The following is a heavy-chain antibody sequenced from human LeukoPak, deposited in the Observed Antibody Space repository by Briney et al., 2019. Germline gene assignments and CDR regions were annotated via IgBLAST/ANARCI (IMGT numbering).Heavy chain of an antibody. CDR2: IYYSGST. CDR1: GGSISSYY. CDR3: ARGHPTMVFPRYYFDY. V-gene: IGHV4-59*01. D-gene: IGHD3-10*01. J-gene: IGHJ4*02. Sequence: SETLSLTCTVSGGSISSYYWSWIRQPPGKGLEWIGYIYYSGSTNYNPSLKSRVTISVDTSKNQFSLKLSSVTAADTAVYYCARGHPTMVFPRYYFDYWGQGTLVTVSS.